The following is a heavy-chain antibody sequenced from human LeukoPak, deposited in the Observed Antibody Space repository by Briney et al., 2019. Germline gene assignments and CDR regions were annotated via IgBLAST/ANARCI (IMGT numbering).Heavy chain of an antibody. V-gene: IGHV1-18*01. J-gene: IGHJ4*02. CDR1: GYTFTSYG. CDR2: ISAYNGNT. D-gene: IGHD3-22*01. Sequence: ASVKVPCKASGYTFTSYGISWVRQAPGQGLEWMGWISAYNGNTNYAQKLQGRVTMTTDTSTSTAYMELRSLRSDDTAVYYCARPLYDSSGYYFDYWGQGTLVTVSS. CDR3: ARPLYDSSGYYFDY.